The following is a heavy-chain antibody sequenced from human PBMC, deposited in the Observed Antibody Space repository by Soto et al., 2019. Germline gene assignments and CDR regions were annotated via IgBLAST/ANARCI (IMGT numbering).Heavy chain of an antibody. CDR1: GYSFTEYH. Sequence: GASVKVSCKASGYSFTEYHRHGVRQAAGKGLEWVGPINPKSGCTSTAQKFQGWITMTPDTSITTASMELTRLTSDDTAIYYCSRSHSTDCSNGVSSFFYFPDMDVWAQGTTVTAS. V-gene: IGHV1-2*04. CDR3: SRSHSTDCSNGVSSFFYFPDMDV. D-gene: IGHD2-8*01. CDR2: INPKSGCT. J-gene: IGHJ6*02.